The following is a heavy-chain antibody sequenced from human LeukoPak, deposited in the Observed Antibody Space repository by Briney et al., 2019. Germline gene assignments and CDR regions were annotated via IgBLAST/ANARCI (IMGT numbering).Heavy chain of an antibody. Sequence: GASVKVSCKASGYTFTSYGISWVRQAPGQGREWMGWIIAYNGNTNYAQNLQGRVTMTTDTYTSTPYLEMRRLRSDDPGVYLCARGMGGVAEYYFDYSGPGTLVTVSS. J-gene: IGHJ4*02. D-gene: IGHD3-16*01. V-gene: IGHV1-18*01. CDR3: ARGMGGVAEYYFDY. CDR2: IIAYNGNT. CDR1: GYTFTSYG.